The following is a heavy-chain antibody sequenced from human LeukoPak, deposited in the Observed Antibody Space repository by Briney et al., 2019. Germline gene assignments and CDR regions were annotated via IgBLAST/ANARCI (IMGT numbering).Heavy chain of an antibody. CDR1: GGSLSSSSYY. D-gene: IGHD3-3*01. Sequence: SETLSLTCTVSGGSLSSSSYYWGWIRQPPGKGLEWIGSIYYSGSTYYNPSLKSRVTISVDTSKDQFSLKLSSVTAADTAVYYCASTFWSGYYTNYWGQGTLVTVSS. CDR2: IYYSGST. CDR3: ASTFWSGYYTNY. V-gene: IGHV4-39*01. J-gene: IGHJ4*02.